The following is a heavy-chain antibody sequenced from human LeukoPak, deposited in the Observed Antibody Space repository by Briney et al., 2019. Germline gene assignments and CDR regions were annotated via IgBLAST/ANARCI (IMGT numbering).Heavy chain of an antibody. Sequence: SETLSLTCTVSGVSISSYYWSWLRQPPGKGLEWIGYIYYSGSTNYNPSLKSRVTISVDTSKNQFSLKLSSVTAADTAVYYCARHYYDSSGYYYTFDYWGQGTLVTVSS. CDR3: ARHYYDSSGYYYTFDY. D-gene: IGHD3-22*01. CDR1: GVSISSYY. V-gene: IGHV4-59*08. J-gene: IGHJ4*02. CDR2: IYYSGST.